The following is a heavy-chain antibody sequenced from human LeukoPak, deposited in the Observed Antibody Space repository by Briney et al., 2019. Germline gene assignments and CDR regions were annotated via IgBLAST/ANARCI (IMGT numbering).Heavy chain of an antibody. CDR3: GRNLRQYYDILTGFTGAFDI. CDR1: GFTFSSYS. Sequence: GGSLRLSCAASGFTFSSYSMNWVRQAPGKGLEWVSSISSSSSYIYYADSVKGRFTISRDNAKNSLYLQMNSLRAEDTAVYYCGRNLRQYYDILTGFTGAFDIWGQGTMVTVSS. D-gene: IGHD3-9*01. CDR2: ISSSSSYI. J-gene: IGHJ3*02. V-gene: IGHV3-21*01.